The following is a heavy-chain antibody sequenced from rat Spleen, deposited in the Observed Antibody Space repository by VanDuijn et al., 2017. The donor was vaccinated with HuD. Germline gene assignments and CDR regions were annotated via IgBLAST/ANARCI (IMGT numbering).Heavy chain of an antibody. CDR1: GFTFSNYD. CDR2: ITSGGSNT. CDR3: ATTPSRAFDY. V-gene: IGHV5-25*01. J-gene: IGHJ2*01. Sequence: EVQLVESGGGLVQPGRSMKLSCAASGFTFSNYDMAWVRQAPKKGLEWIATITSGGSNTYYPDSVKGRFTISRDNAKSTLYLQMDSLRSEDTATYYCATTPSRAFDYWGQGVMVTVSS. D-gene: IGHD3-1*01.